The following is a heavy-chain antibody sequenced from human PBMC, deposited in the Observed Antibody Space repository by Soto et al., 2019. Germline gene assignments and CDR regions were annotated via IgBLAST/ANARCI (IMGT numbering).Heavy chain of an antibody. V-gene: IGHV3-7*01. J-gene: IGHJ6*03. CDR1: GFTFSSYW. CDR2: IKQDGSEK. Sequence: GGSLRLSCAASGFTFSSYWMSWVRQAPGKGLEWVANIKQDGSEKYYVDSVKGRFTISRDNAKNSLYLQMNSLRAEDTAVYHCARDRGGIGVGDRVVVVAATYMDVWGKGTTVTVSS. D-gene: IGHD2-15*01. CDR3: ARDRGGIGVGDRVVVVAATYMDV.